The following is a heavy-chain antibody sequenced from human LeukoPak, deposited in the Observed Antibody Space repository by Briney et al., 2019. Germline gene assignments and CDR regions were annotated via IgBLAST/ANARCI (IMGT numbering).Heavy chain of an antibody. CDR1: GGSISSSSYY. D-gene: IGHD3-22*01. CDR3: ARPQNSQEYYDSSGYLPTH. J-gene: IGHJ1*01. CDR2: IYYSGST. Sequence: SETLSLTCTVSGGSISSSSYYWGWIRQPPGKGLEWIGSIYYSGSTYYNPSLKSRVTISVDTSKNQFSLKLSSVTAADTAVYYCARPQNSQEYYDSSGYLPTHWGQGTLVTVSS. V-gene: IGHV4-39*01.